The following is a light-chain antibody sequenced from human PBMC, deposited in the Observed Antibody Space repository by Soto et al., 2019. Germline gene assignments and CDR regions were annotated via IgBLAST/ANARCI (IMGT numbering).Light chain of an antibody. CDR3: SSATNTDTLVV. CDR1: SSDVDGYNS. J-gene: IGLJ2*01. V-gene: IGLV2-14*01. CDR2: EVS. Sequence: QSALTQPASVSGSPGQSITISCTGTSSDVDGYNSVSWYQQHPGKAPKLMIYEVSNRPSGVSNRFSGSKSGNTASLTISGLQAEDEADYYCSSATNTDTLVVFGGGTKLTVL.